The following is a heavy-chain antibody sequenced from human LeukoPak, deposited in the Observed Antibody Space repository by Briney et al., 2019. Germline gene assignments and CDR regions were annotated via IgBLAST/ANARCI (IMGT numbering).Heavy chain of an antibody. Sequence: SETLSLTCTVSSYSISNGYYWGWIRQPPGKGLEWIGSIYHSGSTYYNPSLKSRVTISVDRSKNQFSLKLSSVTAADTAVYYCARDGSIAARPSDAFDIWGQGTMVTVSS. J-gene: IGHJ3*02. V-gene: IGHV4-38-2*02. CDR1: SYSISNGYY. CDR2: IYHSGST. CDR3: ARDGSIAARPSDAFDI. D-gene: IGHD6-6*01.